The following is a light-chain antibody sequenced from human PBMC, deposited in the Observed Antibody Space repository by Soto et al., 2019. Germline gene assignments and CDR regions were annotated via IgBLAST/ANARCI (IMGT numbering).Light chain of an antibody. V-gene: IGLV3-21*02. Sequence: SYELTQPPSLSVAPGQTATISCGGNYIGRKSVHWYQQKAGQAPVLVVFDDSDRPSGIPERFSGSNSADTATLTISRVEAXDEADYYCQVWDTSSVVFGGGTKVTVL. J-gene: IGLJ3*02. CDR3: QVWDTSSVV. CDR2: DDS. CDR1: YIGRKS.